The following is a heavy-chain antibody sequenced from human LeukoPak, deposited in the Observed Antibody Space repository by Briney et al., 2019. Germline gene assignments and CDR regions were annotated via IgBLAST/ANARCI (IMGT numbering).Heavy chain of an antibody. J-gene: IGHJ3*02. CDR1: GFTFSSYG. CDR3: ARERELPGAFGI. V-gene: IGHV3-30*03. Sequence: GRSLRLSCAASGFTFSSYGMHWVRQAPGKGLEWVAVISYDGSNKYYADSVKGRFTISRDNSKNTLYLQMNSLRAEDTAVYYCARERELPGAFGIWGQGTMVTVSS. D-gene: IGHD1-26*01. CDR2: ISYDGSNK.